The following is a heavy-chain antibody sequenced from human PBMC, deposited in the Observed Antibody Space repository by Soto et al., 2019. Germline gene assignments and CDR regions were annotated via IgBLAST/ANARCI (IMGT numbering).Heavy chain of an antibody. J-gene: IGHJ6*03. V-gene: IGHV3-21*01. CDR3: AIERGYYYYYMDV. CDR2: ISSSSSYI. D-gene: IGHD3-16*01. CDR1: GFTFSSDS. Sequence: EVQLVESVGGLVKPGGSLRLSCAASGFTFSSDSMNWVRQAPGNGLGWFSSISSSSSYIYYADSVKGRFTISRDNAKNSLYLQMNSLRAEDTAVYYCAIERGYYYYYMDVWGKGTTVTVSS.